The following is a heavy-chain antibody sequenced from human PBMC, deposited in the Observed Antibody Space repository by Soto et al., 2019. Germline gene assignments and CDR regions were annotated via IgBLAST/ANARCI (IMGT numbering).Heavy chain of an antibody. J-gene: IGHJ4*02. V-gene: IGHV1-18*01. CDR3: ARAPALGGPSDY. CDR1: GYTFNSYG. Sequence: QVQLVQSGAEVKKPGASVKVSCKASGYTFNSYGISWVRQAPGQGLEWMGWINAYNGNTKYAQKVQGRVIMTTDTAASTAYVELRRLRSDDTAVYSCARAPALGGPSDYWGPGTLVTFSS. CDR2: INAYNGNT. D-gene: IGHD3-16*01.